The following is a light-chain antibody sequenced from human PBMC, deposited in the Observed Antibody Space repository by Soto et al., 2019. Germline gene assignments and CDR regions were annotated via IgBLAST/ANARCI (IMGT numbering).Light chain of an antibody. CDR2: DAS. CDR1: QNVSTY. J-gene: IGKJ3*01. V-gene: IGKV3-11*01. Sequence: EIVLTQSPATLSLSPGERATLSCRASQNVSTYLAWYQQKPGQAPRLLIYDASNRATGIPARFSGSGSGTDFTLTISSLEPEDCAVYYCQQRTNWLTFGPGTNVDI. CDR3: QQRTNWLT.